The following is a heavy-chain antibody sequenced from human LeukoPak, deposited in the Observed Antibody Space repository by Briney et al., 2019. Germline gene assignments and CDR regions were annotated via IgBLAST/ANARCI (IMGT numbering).Heavy chain of an antibody. V-gene: IGHV4-59*01. CDR2: IYYSGST. CDR1: GGSISSYY. CDR3: ARGGSPLWSHYYYYYYMDV. D-gene: IGHD3-3*01. Sequence: PSETLSLTCTVSGGSISSYYWSWIRQPPGKGLGWIGYIYYSGSTNYNPSLKSRVTISVDTSKNQFSLKLSSVTAADTAVYYCARGGSPLWSHYYYYYYMDVWGKGTTVTVSS. J-gene: IGHJ6*03.